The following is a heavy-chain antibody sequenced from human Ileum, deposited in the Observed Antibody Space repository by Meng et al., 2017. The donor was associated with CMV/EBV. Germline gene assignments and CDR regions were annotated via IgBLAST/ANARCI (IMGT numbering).Heavy chain of an antibody. CDR2: INPNSGGT. J-gene: IGHJ4*02. D-gene: IGHD6-13*01. Sequence: SGYTFTGYYMHWVRQAPGQGLEWMGWINPNSGGTNYAQKFQGRVTMTRDTSISTAYMELSRLRSDDTAVYYCARALGTYSSSWYRFDYWGQGTLVTAPQ. CDR1: GYTFTGYY. CDR3: ARALGTYSSSWYRFDY. V-gene: IGHV1-2*02.